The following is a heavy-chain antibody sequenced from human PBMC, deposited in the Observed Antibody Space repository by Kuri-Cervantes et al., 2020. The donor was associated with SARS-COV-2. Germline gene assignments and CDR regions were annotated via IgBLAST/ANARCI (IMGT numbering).Heavy chain of an antibody. CDR2: IKSKTDGGTT. J-gene: IGHJ4*02. D-gene: IGHD4-23*01. Sequence: GESLKISCAASGFTFSNAWMSWVRQAPGKGLEWVGRIKSKTDGGTTDYAAPVKGRFTISRDDSKNTLYLQMNSLKTEDTAVYYCTGNSGEPFDYWGQGTLVTVSS. CDR3: TGNSGEPFDY. CDR1: GFTFSNAW. V-gene: IGHV3-15*01.